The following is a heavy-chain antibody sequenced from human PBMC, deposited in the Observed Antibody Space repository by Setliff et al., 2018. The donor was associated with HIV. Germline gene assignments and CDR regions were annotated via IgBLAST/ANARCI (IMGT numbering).Heavy chain of an antibody. Sequence: ASVKVSCKASGYTFTNYYMHWVRQAPGQGLEWMGWINPNSGGTNYAQKFQGRVTMTRDTSISTAYMELSRLRSDDTAVYYCARTLPQCTSCYGIYYFDNWGQGTPVTVSS. CDR2: INPNSGGT. CDR3: ARTLPQCTSCYGIYYFDN. CDR1: GYTFTNYY. V-gene: IGHV1-2*02. D-gene: IGHD2-2*01. J-gene: IGHJ4*02.